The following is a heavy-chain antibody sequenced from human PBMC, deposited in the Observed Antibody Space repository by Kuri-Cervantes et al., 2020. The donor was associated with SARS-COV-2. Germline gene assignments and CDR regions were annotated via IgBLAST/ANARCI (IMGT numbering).Heavy chain of an antibody. CDR2: ISYDGTTL. J-gene: IGHJ4*02. Sequence: GESLKISCAASGFTFSNYAMHWVRQAPGKGLEWAAIISYDGTTLYQNSVKGRFTISRDNSRNTVYLQMNSLRREDTAIYYCARGGPHSSSSEVDYWGQGTLVTVSS. V-gene: IGHV3-30*04. D-gene: IGHD6-6*01. CDR1: GFTFSNYA. CDR3: ARGGPHSSSSEVDY.